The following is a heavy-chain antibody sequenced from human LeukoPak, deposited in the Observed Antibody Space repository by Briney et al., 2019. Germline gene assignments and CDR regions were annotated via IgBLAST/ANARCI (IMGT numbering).Heavy chain of an antibody. Sequence: SVTLSLTRIVCGGSISSYYWSWIRQPPGKGLEGIGYIYYSGSTNYNPSLQRRVTISVDTSKHQFSLMLSSVTAADTAVYYCASSSWIGFDPWGQGTLVTVSS. V-gene: IGHV4-59*01. CDR1: GGSISSYY. J-gene: IGHJ5*02. CDR2: IYYSGST. CDR3: ASSSWIGFDP. D-gene: IGHD6-13*01.